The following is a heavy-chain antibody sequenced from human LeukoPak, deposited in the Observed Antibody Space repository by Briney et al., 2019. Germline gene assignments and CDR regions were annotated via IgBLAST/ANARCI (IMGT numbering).Heavy chain of an antibody. V-gene: IGHV3-23*01. J-gene: IGHJ6*03. CDR2: ISGSGVST. CDR3: AKAIADRDYYYYMDV. Sequence: GGSLRLSCAASGFTFSSDAMSWVRQAPGKGLEWVSAISGSGVSTYYADSVKGRFTISRDNSKSTLYLQVNSLRAEDTAVYYCAKAIADRDYYYYMDVWGKRTTVTVSS. CDR1: GFTFSSDA. D-gene: IGHD2-21*01.